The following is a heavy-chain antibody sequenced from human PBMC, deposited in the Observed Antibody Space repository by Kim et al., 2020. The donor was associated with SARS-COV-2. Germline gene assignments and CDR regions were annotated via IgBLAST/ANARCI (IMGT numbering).Heavy chain of an antibody. J-gene: IGHJ5*02. CDR3: ARGSVPTQYNWFDP. Sequence: SETLSLTCAVYGGSFSGYYWSWIRQPPGKGLEWIGEINHSGSTNYNPSLKSRVTISVDTSKNQFSLKLSSVTAADTAVYYCARGSVPTQYNWFDPWGQGTLVTVSS. CDR2: INHSGST. CDR1: GGSFSGYY. V-gene: IGHV4-34*01.